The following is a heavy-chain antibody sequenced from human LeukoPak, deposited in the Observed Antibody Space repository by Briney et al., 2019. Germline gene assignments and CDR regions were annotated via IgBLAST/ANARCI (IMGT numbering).Heavy chain of an antibody. J-gene: IGHJ4*02. CDR3: ARAPEFSSGWLLDC. D-gene: IGHD6-19*01. V-gene: IGHV4-4*07. CDR1: GGSISTYC. Sequence: SETLSLTCTVSGGSISTYCWSWIRQSAGKGLEWIGRIHTSGSTDYSPSLRSRVTMSVDTSKNQFSLKVSSVTAADTGIYYCARAPEFSSGWLLDCWGQGSLVTVSS. CDR2: IHTSGST.